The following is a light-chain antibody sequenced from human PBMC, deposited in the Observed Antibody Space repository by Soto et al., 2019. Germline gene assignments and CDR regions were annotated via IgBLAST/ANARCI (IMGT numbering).Light chain of an antibody. CDR2: GGS. CDR1: QSLSSNY. J-gene: IGKJ4*01. Sequence: EIVLTQSPGTLSLSPGQRATLSCRASQSLSSNYLAWYQQKPGLAPRLLIYGGSSRATGNPDRFSGSASGTDFTLSISRLEPEDFAVYYCHQYDSSPLTFGGGTKVEIK. CDR3: HQYDSSPLT. V-gene: IGKV3-20*01.